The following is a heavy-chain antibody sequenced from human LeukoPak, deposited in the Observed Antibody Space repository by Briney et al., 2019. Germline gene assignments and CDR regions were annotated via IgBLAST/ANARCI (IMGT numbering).Heavy chain of an antibody. CDR2: INHRGST. D-gene: IGHD2-15*01. CDR3: AREISGRYYFDY. Sequence: SETLSLTCAVYGGSFSGYYWSWVRQPPGKGLEWIGEINHRGSTNYNPSLKSRVIVPVDTSKDQFSLKLSFVTAAETAGYYCAREISGRYYFDYWGQGTLVTVSS. V-gene: IGHV4-34*01. CDR1: GGSFSGYY. J-gene: IGHJ4*02.